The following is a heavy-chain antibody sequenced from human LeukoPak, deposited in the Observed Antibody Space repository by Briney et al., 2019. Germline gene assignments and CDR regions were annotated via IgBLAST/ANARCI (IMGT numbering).Heavy chain of an antibody. D-gene: IGHD1-7*01. V-gene: IGHV4-59*01. CDR3: ARGSRELYYFDY. CDR2: IYYSGST. J-gene: IGHJ4*02. CDR1: GGSISGYY. Sequence: SETLSLTCTVSGGSISGYYWSWIRQPPGKGLEWIGYIYYSGSTKFNPSLKSRVTISVDASKTQFSLKLNSVTAADTAVYYCARGSRELYYFDYWGQGILVTVSS.